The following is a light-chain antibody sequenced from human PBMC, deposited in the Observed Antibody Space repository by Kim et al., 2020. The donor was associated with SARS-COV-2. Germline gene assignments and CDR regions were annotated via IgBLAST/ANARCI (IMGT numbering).Light chain of an antibody. J-gene: IGKJ4*01. CDR2: GVS. Sequence: SRGDRDTLSCTASQSVSSKSAWYQPRPGQAIRLLSYGVSTRATGIPSRLSGSGSGTEYTLTISSLQSEDFAVYYCKQYNKWPPLTFGGGTKVDIK. CDR3: KQYNKWPPLT. V-gene: IGKV3-15*01. CDR1: QSVSSK.